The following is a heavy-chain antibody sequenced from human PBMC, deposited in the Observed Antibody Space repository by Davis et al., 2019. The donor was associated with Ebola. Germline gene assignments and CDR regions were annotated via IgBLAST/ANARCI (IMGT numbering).Heavy chain of an antibody. V-gene: IGHV1-69*04. J-gene: IGHJ4*02. D-gene: IGHD3-22*01. CDR2: LIPILGVA. CDR1: GYTFTSYC. CDR3: ARAGDYYDSSGYYHREFDY. Sequence: AASVKVSCKASGYTFTSYCISWVRQAPGQGLEWMVSLIPILGVANYAQKFQGRVTITADKSTSTAYMELSSLRSEDTAVYYCARAGDYYDSSGYYHREFDYWGQGTLVTVAS.